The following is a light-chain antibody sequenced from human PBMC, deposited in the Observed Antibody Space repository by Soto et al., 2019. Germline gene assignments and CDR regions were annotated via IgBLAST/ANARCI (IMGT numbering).Light chain of an antibody. CDR3: LQHSTYPVT. V-gene: IGKV1-17*01. CDR2: AAS. CDR1: QGIRND. J-gene: IGKJ1*01. Sequence: DIQMTQSPSAMSASVGDRVTITFRASQGIRNDLCWYQQKSGKAPKRLIYAASSLQGGVPSRFSGSGSETEFTLTISSLQPEDFATYYCLQHSTYPVTFGQGTKVDIK.